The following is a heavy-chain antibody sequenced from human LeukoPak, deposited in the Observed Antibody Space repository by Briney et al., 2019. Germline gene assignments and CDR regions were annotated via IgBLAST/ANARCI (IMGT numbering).Heavy chain of an antibody. CDR2: IKQGGSQK. CDR1: GFTFNSYA. CDR3: AAQRAVGFDY. D-gene: IGHD6-19*01. Sequence: GGSLRLSCAASGFTFNSYAMTWVRQAPGKGLEWVANIKQGGSQKYYVDSVQGRFTISRDNAKNSLYLQMNSLRAEDTAVYYCAAQRAVGFDYWGQGTLVTVSS. V-gene: IGHV3-7*01. J-gene: IGHJ4*02.